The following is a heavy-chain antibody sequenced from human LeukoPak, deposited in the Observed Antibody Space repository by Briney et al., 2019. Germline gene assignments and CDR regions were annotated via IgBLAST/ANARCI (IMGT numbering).Heavy chain of an antibody. CDR3: ARGRYYDTSGYPSFDY. D-gene: IGHD3-22*01. Sequence: GGSLRLSCAASGFIFSNYAMHWVCQAPGKGLEYVSTISSNAYSTYYANSVKGRFTISRDNSKNTLFLQLGSLRVDDMAVYYCARGRYYDTSGYPSFDYWGQGTLVTVSS. CDR1: GFIFSNYA. V-gene: IGHV3-64*01. J-gene: IGHJ4*02. CDR2: ISSNAYST.